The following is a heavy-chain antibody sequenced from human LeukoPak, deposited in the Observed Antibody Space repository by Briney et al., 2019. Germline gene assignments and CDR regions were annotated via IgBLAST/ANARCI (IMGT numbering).Heavy chain of an antibody. CDR1: GFTLSSYW. Sequence: GGSLRLSCVASGFTLSSYWMSWVRQAPGKGLEWVANIKQDGSEKNYVDSVKGRFTISRDDAKNSLYLQMNSLRAEDTAVYYCAKDLYSGSYYDDYWGQGTLVTVSS. J-gene: IGHJ4*02. D-gene: IGHD1-26*01. CDR2: IKQDGSEK. V-gene: IGHV3-7*05. CDR3: AKDLYSGSYYDDY.